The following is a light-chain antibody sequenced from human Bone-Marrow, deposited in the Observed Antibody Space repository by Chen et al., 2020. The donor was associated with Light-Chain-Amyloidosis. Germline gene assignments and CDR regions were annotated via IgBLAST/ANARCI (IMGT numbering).Light chain of an antibody. Sequence: QSALTQPASVSGSPGQSITISCTXTSSDVGGDNHVSWYQQHPDKAPKLMIYDVTNRPSWVPARFSGSKSDNTASLTISXLQTEDEADYFCSSYTITNTLVFGSGTRVTVL. CDR3: SSYTITNTLV. J-gene: IGLJ1*01. CDR1: SSDVGGDNH. CDR2: DVT. V-gene: IGLV2-14*01.